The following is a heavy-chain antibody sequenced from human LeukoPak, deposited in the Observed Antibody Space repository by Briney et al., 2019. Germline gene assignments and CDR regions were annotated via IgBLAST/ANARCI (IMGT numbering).Heavy chain of an antibody. J-gene: IGHJ4*02. D-gene: IGHD3-22*01. CDR3: ARDLQAYYYDSSGYL. CDR2: INTDGSST. V-gene: IGHV3-74*01. Sequence: GGSLRLSCAASGFTFSSYWMHWVRQAPGKGLVWVSRINTDGSSTRYADSVKGRFTISRDNAKNTLYLQMNSLRAEDTAVYYCARDLQAYYYDSSGYLWGQGTLVTVSS. CDR1: GFTFSSYW.